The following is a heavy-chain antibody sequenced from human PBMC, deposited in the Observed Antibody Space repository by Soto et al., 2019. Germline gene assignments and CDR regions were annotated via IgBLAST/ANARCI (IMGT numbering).Heavy chain of an antibody. CDR1: GGTFSSYA. CDR3: AREGASSSWYGGFDY. CDR2: IIPMFGTA. J-gene: IGHJ4*02. Sequence: QVQLVQSGAEVKKPGSSVKVSCKASGGTFSSYAISWVRQAPGQGLEWMGGIIPMFGTANYAQKFQGRITITADESTSTAYMELSRLRSEDTAVYYCAREGASSSWYGGFDYWGQGTLVTVSS. V-gene: IGHV1-69*12. D-gene: IGHD6-13*01.